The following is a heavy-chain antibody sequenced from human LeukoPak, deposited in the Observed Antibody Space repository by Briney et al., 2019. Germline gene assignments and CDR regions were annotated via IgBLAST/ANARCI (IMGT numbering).Heavy chain of an antibody. CDR3: ARGPGYWYFDL. CDR2: ISSSSGYI. Sequence: GSLRLSCAASGFTFSDYYMTWIRQAPGKGLEWVSYISSSSGYINYADSVKGRFTITRDNAKNSLYLQMNSLRADDTAVYYCARGPGYWYFDLWGRGTLVTVSS. V-gene: IGHV3-11*05. J-gene: IGHJ2*01. CDR1: GFTFSDYY.